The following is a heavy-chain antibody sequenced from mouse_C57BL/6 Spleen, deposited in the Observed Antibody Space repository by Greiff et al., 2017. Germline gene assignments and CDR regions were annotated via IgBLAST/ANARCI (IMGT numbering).Heavy chain of an antibody. J-gene: IGHJ2*01. CDR3: ARADYGSSLYYFDD. CDR1: GYTFTSYW. D-gene: IGHD1-1*01. Sequence: VQLQQPGAELVKPGASVKLSCKASGYTFTSYWMHWVKQRPGQGLEWIGMIHPNSGSTNYNEKFKSKATLTVDKSSSTAYMQLSSLTSEDSAVYYCARADYGSSLYYFDDWGQGTTLTVSS. CDR2: IHPNSGST. V-gene: IGHV1-64*01.